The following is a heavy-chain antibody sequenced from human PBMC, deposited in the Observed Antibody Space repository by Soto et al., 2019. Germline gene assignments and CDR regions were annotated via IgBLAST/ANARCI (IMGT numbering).Heavy chain of an antibody. Sequence: GGSLRLSCAASGFAFSSHWMTWVRQAPGKGLEWVAMIKQDGSERKYVDSVKGRFSISRDNAKNLVFLQMNSLRAEDTAVYFCARDMSYSCDYWGQGTLVTVSS. J-gene: IGHJ4*02. D-gene: IGHD5-18*01. CDR2: IKQDGSER. CDR3: ARDMSYSCDY. V-gene: IGHV3-7*01. CDR1: GFAFSSHW.